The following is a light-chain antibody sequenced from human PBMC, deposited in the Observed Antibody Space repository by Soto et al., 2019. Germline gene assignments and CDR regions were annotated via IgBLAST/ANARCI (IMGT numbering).Light chain of an antibody. Sequence: DIQMTQPPTSLSATVGDRVTITCQSSQDISNYLNWYQHKPGKAPKLLIYGASNLETGVPSRFSGSGSGTDFTFSISSLQPEDIATYYCQQYDNSLPLTFGGGTKVDI. CDR2: GAS. V-gene: IGKV1-33*01. CDR3: QQYDNSLPLT. CDR1: QDISNY. J-gene: IGKJ4*01.